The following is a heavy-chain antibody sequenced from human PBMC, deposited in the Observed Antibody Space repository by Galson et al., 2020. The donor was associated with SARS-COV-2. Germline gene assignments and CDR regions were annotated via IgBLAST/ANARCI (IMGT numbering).Heavy chain of an antibody. CDR2: LYSEGEK. J-gene: IGHJ4*02. CDR1: VFSPSTSGVG. Sequence: TLAKPTQTLTRTCTFPVFSPSTSGVGAAWNRQPPGSALDWLARLYSEGEKRYSPSLRNRLTVTKTSSQNEVVLTMTNMDPMDTATYHCAHSQDFGYNLDSWGQGTLVTVSS. CDR3: AHSQDFGYNLDS. D-gene: IGHD5-12*01. V-gene: IGHV2-5*02.